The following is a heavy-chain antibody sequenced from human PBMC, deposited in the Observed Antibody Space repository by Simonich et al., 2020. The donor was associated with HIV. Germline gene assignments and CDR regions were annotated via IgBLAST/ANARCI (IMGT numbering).Heavy chain of an antibody. CDR3: AHSPGGGSGSYYNYFDY. CDR2: IYWDDDK. J-gene: IGHJ4*02. V-gene: IGHV2-5*02. Sequence: QITLKESGPTLVKPTQTLTLTCTFSGFSLSTSGVGVGWSRQPPGKALEWLALIYWDDDKRYRPSLKSEPTIPKDTSKNQVVLTMTNMDPVDTATYYCAHSPGGGSGSYYNYFDYWGQGTLVTVSS. CDR1: GFSLSTSGVG. D-gene: IGHD3-10*01.